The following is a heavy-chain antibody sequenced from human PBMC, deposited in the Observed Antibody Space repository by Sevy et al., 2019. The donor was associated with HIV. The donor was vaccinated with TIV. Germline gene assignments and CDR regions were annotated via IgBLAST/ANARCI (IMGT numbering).Heavy chain of an antibody. Sequence: SETLSLTCAVSGGSVSSGNSYWGWIRQPPGKGLEWIGYISYIGSTNYNPSLKSRVTISVDTSKNLLSLSLSSVTAADTAVYYCVRDRIDAVGGYFDYWGQGTLVTVSS. CDR2: ISYIGST. CDR3: VRDRIDAVGGYFDY. J-gene: IGHJ4*02. V-gene: IGHV4-61*01. CDR1: GGSVSSGNSY. D-gene: IGHD3-10*01.